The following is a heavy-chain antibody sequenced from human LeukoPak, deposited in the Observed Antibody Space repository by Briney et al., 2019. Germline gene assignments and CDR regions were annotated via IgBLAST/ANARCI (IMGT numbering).Heavy chain of an antibody. V-gene: IGHV3-21*01. Sequence: NPGGSLRLSCAASGFTFSSDNMDWVRQAPGKGLEWVSFIDSSSRYIYQADSVKGRFTISRDNAKSSVFLQMNSLRDEDTAVYYCARVPLYDRSGYYFDYWGLGTLVTVSS. CDR2: IDSSSRYI. CDR1: GFTFSSDN. CDR3: ARVPLYDRSGYYFDY. J-gene: IGHJ4*02. D-gene: IGHD3-22*01.